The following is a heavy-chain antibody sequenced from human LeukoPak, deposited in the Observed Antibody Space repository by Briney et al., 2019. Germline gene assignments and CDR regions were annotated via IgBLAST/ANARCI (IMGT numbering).Heavy chain of an antibody. J-gene: IGHJ6*02. CDR2: ISGSGGTA. CDR1: GFTFSSYA. D-gene: IGHD3-10*01. Sequence: PGGSLRLSCAASGFTFSSYAMSWVRQAPGKGLEWVSAISGSGGTAYYADSVKGRFTISRDNSKNTLYLQMNSLRAEDTAVYYCARPAGFGESHHYYYGMDVWGQGTTVTVSS. CDR3: ARPAGFGESHHYYYGMDV. V-gene: IGHV3-23*01.